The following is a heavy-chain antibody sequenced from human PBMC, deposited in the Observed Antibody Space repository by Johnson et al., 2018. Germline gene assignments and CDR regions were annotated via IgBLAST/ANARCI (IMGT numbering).Heavy chain of an antibody. D-gene: IGHD3-3*01. V-gene: IGHV1-69*01. CDR3: ARDRTSIKSGPAEYFQH. J-gene: IGHJ1*01. Sequence: QVQLVESGAEVKKPGSSVKVSCKASGGTFRSYAISWVRQAPGQGLEWMGGIIPIFGTATYAQKVQGRVTITADESTSTAYMERSSLRSEDTAVYYCARDRTSIKSGPAEYFQHWGQGTLVTVSS. CDR1: GGTFRSYA. CDR2: IIPIFGTA.